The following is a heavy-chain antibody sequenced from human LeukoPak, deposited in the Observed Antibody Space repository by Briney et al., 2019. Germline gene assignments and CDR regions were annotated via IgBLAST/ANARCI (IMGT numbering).Heavy chain of an antibody. CDR2: IIPNSGGT. D-gene: IGHD2-21*02. CDR3: ARVSVTLRPLDY. V-gene: IGHV1-2*02. Sequence: ASVKVSCKASGYTFTGYYTHWVRQAPGQGLEWMGWIIPNSGGTNYAQKFQGRVTMTRDTSISTAYMELSRLRSDDTAVYYCARVSVTLRPLDYWGQGTLVTVSS. J-gene: IGHJ4*02. CDR1: GYTFTGYY.